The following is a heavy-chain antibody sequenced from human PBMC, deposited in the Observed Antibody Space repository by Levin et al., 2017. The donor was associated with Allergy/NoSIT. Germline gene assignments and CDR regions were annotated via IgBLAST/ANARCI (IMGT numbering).Heavy chain of an antibody. D-gene: IGHD1-1*01. CDR1: GFTFDDYG. CDR2: INWNGGST. V-gene: IGHV3-20*04. Sequence: RAGGSLRLSCAASGFTFDDYGMSWVRQGPGKGLEWVSGINWNGGSTGYADSVKGRFTISRDNAKNSLYLQMNSLRAEDTALYYCARNNWNDVIFYYYYMDGWGKGTTVTVSS. J-gene: IGHJ6*03. CDR3: ARNNWNDVIFYYYYMDG.